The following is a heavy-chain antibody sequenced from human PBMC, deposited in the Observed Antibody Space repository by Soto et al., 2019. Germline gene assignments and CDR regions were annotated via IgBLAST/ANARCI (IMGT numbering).Heavy chain of an antibody. CDR2: MCSSGST. D-gene: IGHD2-15*01. CDR1: GGAINSDYYY. V-gene: IGHV4-30-4*01. J-gene: IGHJ4*01. Sequence: QVRLQESGPGLVKSSQTLSLTCSVSGGAINSDYYYWGWVRQPPGKGLEWIGYMCSSGSTYSNPSLMSPVALSVGTSQNHFSLSLTSVTAADTAVYFCVRGTDCATVGACHRYFDSWGQGIPVTVSS. CDR3: VRGTDCATVGACHRYFDS.